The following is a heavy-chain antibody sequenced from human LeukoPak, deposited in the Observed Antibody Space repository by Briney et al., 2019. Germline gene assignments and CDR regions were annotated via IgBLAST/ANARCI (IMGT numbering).Heavy chain of an antibody. V-gene: IGHV4-30-2*01. CDR1: GGSISSGAYS. Sequence: SETLSLTCAVSGGSISSGAYSWSLIRQPPGKGLEWIGYISHSGSTYYKPSLKSRVTLSVDRSKNQFSLKLSSVTAADTAVYYCARSTPDDAFDIWGQGTMVTVSS. CDR3: ARSTPDDAFDI. CDR2: ISHSGST. J-gene: IGHJ3*02.